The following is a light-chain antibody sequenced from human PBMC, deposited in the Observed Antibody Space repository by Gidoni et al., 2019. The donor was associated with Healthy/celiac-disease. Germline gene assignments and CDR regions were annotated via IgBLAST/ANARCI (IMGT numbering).Light chain of an antibody. J-gene: IGKJ1*01. CDR3: QQSYSTPRT. Sequence: DIQMPQSPSSLSASVGDRVTITCRASQSISSYLNWYQQKPGKAPKLLIYAASSLQSGVPSRFSGSGSGTDFTRTISSLQPEDFATYYCQQSYSTPRTFXXXTKVEIK. CDR1: QSISSY. CDR2: AAS. V-gene: IGKV1-39*01.